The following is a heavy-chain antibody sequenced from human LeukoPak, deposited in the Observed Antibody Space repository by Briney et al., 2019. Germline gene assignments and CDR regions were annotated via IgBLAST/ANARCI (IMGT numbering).Heavy chain of an antibody. Sequence: SGTLSLTCAVSGGSISSSNWWSWVRQPPGKGLEWIGEIYHSGSTNYNPSLKSRVTISVDKSKNQFSLKLSSVTAADTAVYYCARDQKLAYSSGWYFDYWGQGTLVTVSS. CDR2: IYHSGST. CDR3: ARDQKLAYSSGWYFDY. D-gene: IGHD6-19*01. V-gene: IGHV4-4*02. J-gene: IGHJ4*02. CDR1: GGSISSSNW.